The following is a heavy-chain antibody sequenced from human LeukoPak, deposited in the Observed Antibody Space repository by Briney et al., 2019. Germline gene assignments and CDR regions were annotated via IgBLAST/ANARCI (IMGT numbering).Heavy chain of an antibody. CDR1: GFTFSSYG. V-gene: IGHV3-21*01. Sequence: PGGSLRLSCAASGFTFSSYGMNWVRQAPGKGLEWVSSISSSSSYIYYADSVKGRFTISRDNAKNSLYLQMNSLRAEDTAVYCCARDLRLRGGVFDYWGQGTLVTVSS. CDR3: ARDLRLRGGVFDY. CDR2: ISSSSSYI. J-gene: IGHJ4*02. D-gene: IGHD3-10*01.